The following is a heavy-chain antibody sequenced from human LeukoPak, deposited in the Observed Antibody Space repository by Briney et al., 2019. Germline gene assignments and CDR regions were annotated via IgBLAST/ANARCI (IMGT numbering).Heavy chain of an antibody. D-gene: IGHD2-8*01. V-gene: IGHV1-2*02. CDR2: INPNSGGT. CDR3: ALIPYCTTVTCYYFDY. CDR1: GYTFTGYY. Sequence: GASVKVSCKASGYTFTGYYMHWVRQAPGQGLEWMGWINPNSGGTNYQGRVTMTRDTSISTAYMELSRLRSDDTAVYYYALIPYCTTVTCYYFDYWGQGTLVTVSS. J-gene: IGHJ4*02.